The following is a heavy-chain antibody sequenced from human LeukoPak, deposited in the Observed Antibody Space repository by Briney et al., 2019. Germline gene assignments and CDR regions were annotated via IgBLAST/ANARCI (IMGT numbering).Heavy chain of an antibody. V-gene: IGHV1-18*01. CDR3: ARDSSDIVVVVAATGAYNWFDP. Sequence: ASVKVSCKASGYTFTSYGISWVRQAPGQGLEWMGWISAYNGNTNYAQKLQGRVTMTTDTSTSTAYMELRSLRSDDTAVCYCARDSSDIVVVVAATGAYNWFDPWGQGTLVTVSS. J-gene: IGHJ5*02. D-gene: IGHD2-15*01. CDR2: ISAYNGNT. CDR1: GYTFTSYG.